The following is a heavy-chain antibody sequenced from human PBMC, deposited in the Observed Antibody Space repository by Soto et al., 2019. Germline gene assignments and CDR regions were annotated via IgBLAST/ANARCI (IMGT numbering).Heavy chain of an antibody. J-gene: IGHJ4*02. CDR2: IYHIGST. Sequence: QLQLQESGPGLVKPSETLSLTCTVSGDSIRSSTYHWGWIRQPPGKGLEWTGSIYHIGSTYYNPSLKSRVTISVDTSKNQFSLNLNSVSAADTAVYYCARIGNCGGGICYSDYWGQGTLVTVSS. CDR1: GDSIRSSTYH. V-gene: IGHV4-39*01. CDR3: ARIGNCGGGICYSDY. D-gene: IGHD2-15*01.